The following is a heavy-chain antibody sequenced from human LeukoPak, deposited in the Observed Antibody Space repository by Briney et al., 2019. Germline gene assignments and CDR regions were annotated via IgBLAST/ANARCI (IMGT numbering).Heavy chain of an antibody. CDR3: ARGSFPSDDILTGPFDN. D-gene: IGHD3-9*01. CDR2: ISSYNGNT. Sequence: ASVKVSCKASGYTFTSYGISWVRQAPGQGLEWMGWISSYNGNTNYAQKLQGRATMTTDTSTSTAYMELRSLRSDDTAVYYCARGSFPSDDILTGPFDNWGQGTLVTVSS. V-gene: IGHV1-18*01. J-gene: IGHJ4*02. CDR1: GYTFTSYG.